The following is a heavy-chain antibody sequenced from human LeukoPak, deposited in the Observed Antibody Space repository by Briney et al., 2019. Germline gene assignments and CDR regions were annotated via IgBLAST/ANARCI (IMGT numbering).Heavy chain of an antibody. CDR3: AKDGYYGSGSYFDY. D-gene: IGHD3-10*01. CDR1: GFTFDGYT. Sequence: PGRSLRLSCAASGFTFDGYTMHWVRQAPGKGLEWVSGISWNSGTIGYADSVEGRFTISRDNAKNSLYLQMNSLRPEDTALYYCAKDGYYGSGSYFDYWGQGTLVTVSS. V-gene: IGHV3-9*01. J-gene: IGHJ4*02. CDR2: ISWNSGTI.